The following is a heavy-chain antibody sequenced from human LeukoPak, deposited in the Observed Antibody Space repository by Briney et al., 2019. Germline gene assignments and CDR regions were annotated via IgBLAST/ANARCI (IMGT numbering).Heavy chain of an antibody. CDR3: VKDVYSSSATNWFDP. CDR1: GFTFSSYA. CDR2: ISGSGDST. J-gene: IGHJ5*02. Sequence: GGSLRLSCAASGFTFSSYAMSWVRQAPGKGLEWVSAISGSGDSTYYADSVKGRFTISRDNSKNTLYLQMNSLRAEDTAVYYCVKDVYSSSATNWFDPWGQGTLVTVSS. V-gene: IGHV3-23*01. D-gene: IGHD6-13*01.